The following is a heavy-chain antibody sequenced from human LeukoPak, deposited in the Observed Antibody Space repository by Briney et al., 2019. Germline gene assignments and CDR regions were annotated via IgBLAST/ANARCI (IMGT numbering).Heavy chain of an antibody. CDR2: IGSSGSPK. V-gene: IGHV3-11*04. J-gene: IGHJ4*02. D-gene: IGHD6-13*01. Sequence: GGSLRLSCTTSGFTFSDYYMSWIRQAPGKGLEWVSYIGSSGSPKNYADSVKGRFTISRDNAKNSLYLQMNSLRAEDMAVYYCATGGSAWFPYYFDYWGQGTLVTVSS. CDR1: GFTFSDYY. CDR3: ATGGSAWFPYYFDY.